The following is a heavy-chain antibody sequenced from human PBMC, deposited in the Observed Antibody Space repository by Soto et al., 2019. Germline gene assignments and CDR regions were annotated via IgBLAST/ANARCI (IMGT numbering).Heavy chain of an antibody. CDR1: GYTFTSYG. Sequence: QVQLVQSGAEVKKPGASVKVSCKASGYTFTSYGISWVRQAPGQGLEWMVWISAYNGNTNYEQKLLGRVTMTTDTSTSTAYMELSSLRSDDTAVYYFARVSVFVSGWFAEYFQPWGQGTLVTVSS. V-gene: IGHV1-18*01. CDR2: ISAYNGNT. D-gene: IGHD6-19*01. J-gene: IGHJ1*01. CDR3: ARVSVFVSGWFAEYFQP.